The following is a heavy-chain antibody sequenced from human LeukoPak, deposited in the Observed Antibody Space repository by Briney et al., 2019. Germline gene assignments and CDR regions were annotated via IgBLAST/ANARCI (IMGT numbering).Heavy chain of an antibody. CDR2: FDPEDDET. J-gene: IGHJ4*02. CDR1: GYTLTELS. D-gene: IGHD6-19*01. Sequence: ASVKVSCKVSGYTLTELSMHWVRQAPGKGLEWMGGFDPEDDETIYAQKFQGRVTMTEDTSTDTAYMELSSLRSEDTAVYYCATDLSSSGWYGLVYWGQGTLVTVSS. V-gene: IGHV1-24*01. CDR3: ATDLSSSGWYGLVY.